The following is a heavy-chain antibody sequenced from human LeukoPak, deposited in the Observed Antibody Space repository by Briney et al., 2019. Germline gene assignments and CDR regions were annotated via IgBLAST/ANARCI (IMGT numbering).Heavy chain of an antibody. Sequence: PSETLSRTCAVSGGSISSSNLWSWVRQPPGKGLEWIGEIYHSGSTNYNPSLKSRVTISVDKSKNQFSLKLSSVTAADTAVYYCARDGYSSGWSKGGGGCWGQGTLVTVSS. D-gene: IGHD6-19*01. V-gene: IGHV4-4*02. CDR3: ARDGYSSGWSKGGGGC. CDR1: GGSISSSNL. J-gene: IGHJ4*02. CDR2: IYHSGST.